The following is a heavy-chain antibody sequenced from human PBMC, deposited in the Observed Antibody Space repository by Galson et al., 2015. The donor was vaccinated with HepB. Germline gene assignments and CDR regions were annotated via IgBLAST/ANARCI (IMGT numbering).Heavy chain of an antibody. CDR2: IRYDGSNK. V-gene: IGHV3-30*02. D-gene: IGHD3-9*01. CDR3: AKDRPQIRYFDWLFLDY. Sequence: SLRLSCAASGFTFSSYGMHWVRQAPGKGLEWVAFIRYDGSNKYYADSVKGRFTISRDNSKNTLYLQMNSLRAEDTAVYYCAKDRPQIRYFDWLFLDYWGQGTLVTVSS. J-gene: IGHJ4*02. CDR1: GFTFSSYG.